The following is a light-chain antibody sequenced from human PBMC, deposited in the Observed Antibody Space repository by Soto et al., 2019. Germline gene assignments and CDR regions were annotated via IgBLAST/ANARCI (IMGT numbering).Light chain of an antibody. CDR1: QSVLYSSNNKND. J-gene: IGKJ2*01. Sequence: DIVMTQSPDSLSVSLGERPTINCKSSQSVLYSSNNKNDLAWYQQRPGQPPKLRIYWASTRESGVPDRLSGSGSGTDFTHTITSLQAEDVAVYCCQQYESTPPTFGQGTKLEIK. CDR3: QQYESTPPT. CDR2: WAS. V-gene: IGKV4-1*01.